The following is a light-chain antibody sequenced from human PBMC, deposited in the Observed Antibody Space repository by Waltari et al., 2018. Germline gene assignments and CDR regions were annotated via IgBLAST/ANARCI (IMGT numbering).Light chain of an antibody. V-gene: IGLV7-46*01. J-gene: IGLJ2*01. CDR2: DTS. Sequence: QAVVTQEPSLTVSPGGTVTLTCGSSTGAVTSGPYPYWYQQKPGQAPRTLIYDTSNKHSWTPARFSGSLLGGKAALTLSGAQPEDEAEYYCLLSYSGSRVLFGGGTKLTVL. CDR3: LLSYSGSRVL. CDR1: TGAVTSGPY.